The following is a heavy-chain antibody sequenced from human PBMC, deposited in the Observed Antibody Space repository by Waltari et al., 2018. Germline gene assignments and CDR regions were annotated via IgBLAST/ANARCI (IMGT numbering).Heavy chain of an antibody. D-gene: IGHD6-6*01. CDR1: GGSISRGGYS. Sequence: QLQLQESGSGLVKPSQTLSLTCAVSGGSISRGGYSWCWIRRPPGKGLEWLGYIHHSGSTYYNPSLKSRVTISVDRSKNQFSLKLSSVTAADTAVYYCARAGSSSEGHYYMDVWGKGTTVTISS. CDR3: ARAGSSSEGHYYMDV. CDR2: IHHSGST. J-gene: IGHJ6*03. V-gene: IGHV4-30-2*01.